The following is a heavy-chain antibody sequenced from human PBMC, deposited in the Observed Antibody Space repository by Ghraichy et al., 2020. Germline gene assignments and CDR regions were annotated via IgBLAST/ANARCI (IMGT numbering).Heavy chain of an antibody. D-gene: IGHD1-14*01. Sequence: ASVKVYCKASGYTFTNYDISWVRQASGQGPEWMGWVNPISTNSGYAQNFEGRVSLTSDTSTSTAYMELHGLRSDDTAIYYCARALRNHLLSDYWGQGTLVTVSS. CDR2: VNPISTNS. J-gene: IGHJ4*02. CDR1: GYTFTNYD. CDR3: ARALRNHLLSDY. V-gene: IGHV1-8*02.